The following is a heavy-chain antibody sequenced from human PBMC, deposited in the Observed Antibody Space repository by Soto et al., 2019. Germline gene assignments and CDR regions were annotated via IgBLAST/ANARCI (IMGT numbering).Heavy chain of an antibody. V-gene: IGHV1-46*03. J-gene: IGHJ6*03. Sequence: QVQLVQSGAEVKKPGASVKVSCKASGYTFTSYYMHWVRQAPGQGLEWMGIINPSGGSTSYAQKFQGRVNMTRDTSTSTVYMELSSLRSEDTAVYYCAKGTTDYYYYMDVWGKGTTVTVSS. CDR2: INPSGGST. D-gene: IGHD1-26*01. CDR1: GYTFTSYY. CDR3: AKGTTDYYYYMDV.